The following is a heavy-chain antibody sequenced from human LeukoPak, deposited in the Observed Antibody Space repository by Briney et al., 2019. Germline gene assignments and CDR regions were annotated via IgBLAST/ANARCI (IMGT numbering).Heavy chain of an antibody. CDR3: AKDYGLHIAAAGSYFDY. Sequence: GGSLRLSCAASGFTFSSYSMNWVRQAPGKGLEWVSYISSSSSTIYYADSVKGRFTISRDNAKNSLYLQMNSLRAEDTAVYYCAKDYGLHIAAAGSYFDYWGQGTLVTVSS. J-gene: IGHJ4*02. CDR1: GFTFSSYS. CDR2: ISSSSSTI. V-gene: IGHV3-48*04. D-gene: IGHD6-13*01.